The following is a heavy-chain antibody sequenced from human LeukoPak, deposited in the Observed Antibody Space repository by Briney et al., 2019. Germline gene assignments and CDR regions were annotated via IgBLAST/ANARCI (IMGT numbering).Heavy chain of an antibody. CDR3: TRGGSSFYAGWSDP. CDR1: GFTFSSYG. V-gene: IGHV3-30*03. D-gene: IGHD6-13*01. CDR2: ILHDGSNE. J-gene: IGHJ5*02. Sequence: PGRSLRLSCVASGFTFSSYGMPWVRQAPGKGLEWVAGILHDGSNEYYADSVKGRFTISRDNSKNTLYLQMNSLRAEDTAVYYCTRGGSSFYAGWSDPWGQGSLVTVSS.